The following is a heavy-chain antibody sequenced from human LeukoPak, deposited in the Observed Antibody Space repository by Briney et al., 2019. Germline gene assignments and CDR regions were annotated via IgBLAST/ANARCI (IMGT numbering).Heavy chain of an antibody. J-gene: IGHJ3*02. Sequence: SVKVSCKASGGTFSSYAISWVRRAPGQGLEWMGRIIPNFGTANYAKKFQGRVTITTDESTSTAYMELSSLRSEDTAVYYCARNRPTAMVTGAFDIWGQGTMVTVSS. CDR2: IIPNFGTA. CDR1: GGTFSSYA. CDR3: ARNRPTAMVTGAFDI. V-gene: IGHV1-69*05. D-gene: IGHD5-18*01.